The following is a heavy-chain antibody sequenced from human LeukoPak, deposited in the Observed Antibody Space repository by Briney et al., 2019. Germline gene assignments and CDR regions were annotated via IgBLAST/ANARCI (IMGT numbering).Heavy chain of an antibody. Sequence: SETPSLTCTVSGGSISSYYWSWIRQPPGKGLEWIGYIYYSGSTNYNPSLKSRVTISVDTSKNQFSLKLSSVTAADTAVYYCARLFFAAGSGSLYYFDYWGQGTLVTVSS. V-gene: IGHV4-59*08. CDR3: ARLFFAAGSGSLYYFDY. J-gene: IGHJ4*02. CDR2: IYYSGST. CDR1: GGSISSYY. D-gene: IGHD1-26*01.